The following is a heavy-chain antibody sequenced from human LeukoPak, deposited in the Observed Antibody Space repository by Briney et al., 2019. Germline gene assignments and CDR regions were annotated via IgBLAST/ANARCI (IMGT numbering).Heavy chain of an antibody. J-gene: IGHJ3*02. CDR2: IYYSGST. CDR1: GGSISSYY. Sequence: SETLSLTCTVSGGSISSYYWSWIRQPSGKGLEWIGYIYYSGSTNYNPSLKSRVTISVDTSKNQFSLKLSSVTAADTAVYYCARDPSNSDAFDIWGQGTMVTVSS. CDR3: ARDPSNSDAFDI. V-gene: IGHV4-59*01. D-gene: IGHD4-23*01.